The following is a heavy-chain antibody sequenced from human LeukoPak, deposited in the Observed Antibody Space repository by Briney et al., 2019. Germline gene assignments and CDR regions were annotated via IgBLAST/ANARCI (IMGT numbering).Heavy chain of an antibody. CDR1: GFTFDDYA. CDR3: AKDRLGSKRDCFYGMDV. D-gene: IGHD3-9*01. V-gene: IGHV3-9*01. J-gene: IGHJ6*02. CDR2: INWNSGSI. Sequence: PGGSLRLSCAASGFTFDDYAMHWVRQAPGKGLEWVSGINWNSGSIGYGDSVKGRFTISRDNAKKSLYLQMNSLRAEDTALYYCAKDRLGSKRDCFYGMDVWGQGTTVTVSS.